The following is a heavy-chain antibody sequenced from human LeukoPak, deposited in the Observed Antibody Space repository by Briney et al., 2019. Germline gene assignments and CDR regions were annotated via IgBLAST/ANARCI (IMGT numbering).Heavy chain of an antibody. CDR3: ARVQYSYGPAFGMDV. D-gene: IGHD5-18*01. Sequence: ASVKVSCKASGGTFSSYAISWVRQAPGQGLEWMGWINAGNGNTKYSQKFQGRVTITRDTSASTAYMELSSLRSEDTAVYYCARVQYSYGPAFGMDVWGQGTTVTVSS. J-gene: IGHJ6*02. CDR1: GGTFSSYA. CDR2: INAGNGNT. V-gene: IGHV1-3*01.